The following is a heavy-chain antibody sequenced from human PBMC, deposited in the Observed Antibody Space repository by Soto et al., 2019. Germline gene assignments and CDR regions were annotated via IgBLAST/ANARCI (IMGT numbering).Heavy chain of an antibody. V-gene: IGHV4-4*07. CDR1: GGSINSSW. CDR2: VYSSGTT. CDR3: ARDIGSYAYGEGY. D-gene: IGHD3-10*01. Sequence: PSESMSLTSSASGGSINSSWWTWIRQPAGKGLEWIGRVYSSGTTDYNPSLNSRATLSVETSKNQFSLKLSSVTAADTAVYYCARDIGSYAYGEGYWGQGIQVTVSS. J-gene: IGHJ4*02.